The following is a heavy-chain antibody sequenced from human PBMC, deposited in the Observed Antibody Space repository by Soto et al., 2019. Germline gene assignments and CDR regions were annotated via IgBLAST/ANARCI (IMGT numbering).Heavy chain of an antibody. V-gene: IGHV3-64D*06. J-gene: IGHJ5*02. CDR1: GFTFSSYA. CDR2: ISSNGGST. D-gene: IGHD2-2*01. Sequence: GGSLRLSCSASGFTFSSYAMHWVRQAPGKGLEYVSAISSNGGSTYYADSVKGRFTISRDNSKNTLYLQMSSLRAEDTAVYYCVKDPHGNRCYQLLRAGNWFDHWGQGTLVTVSS. CDR3: VKDPHGNRCYQLLRAGNWFDH.